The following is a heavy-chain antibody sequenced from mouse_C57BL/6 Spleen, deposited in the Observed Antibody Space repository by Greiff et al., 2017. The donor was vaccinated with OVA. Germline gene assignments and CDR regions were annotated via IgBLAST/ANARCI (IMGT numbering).Heavy chain of an antibody. CDR3: ARPRDYGSSYDFDY. CDR1: GYTFTSYW. V-gene: IGHV1-69*01. J-gene: IGHJ2*01. D-gene: IGHD1-1*01. Sequence: VQLQQSGAELVMPGASVKLSCKASGYTFTSYWMHWVKQRPGQGLEWIGEIDPSDSYTNYNQKFKGKSTLTVDKSSSTAYMQLSSLTSEDSAVYYCARPRDYGSSYDFDYWGQGTTLTVSS. CDR2: IDPSDSYT.